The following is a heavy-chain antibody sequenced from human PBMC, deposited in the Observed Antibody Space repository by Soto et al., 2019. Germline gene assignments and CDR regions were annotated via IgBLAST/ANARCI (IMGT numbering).Heavy chain of an antibody. CDR3: ARPRCPRTSGYFDVEYWFDP. J-gene: IGHJ5*02. CDR2: IYPGDSDT. CDR1: GYSFTSYW. D-gene: IGHD2-2*01. Sequence: GESLKISCKGSGYSFTSYWIGWVRQMPGKGLEWMGIIYPGDSDTRYSPSFQGQVTISADKSISTAYLQWSSLKASDTAMYYCARPRCPRTSGYFDVEYWFDPWGQGTLVTVSS. V-gene: IGHV5-51*01.